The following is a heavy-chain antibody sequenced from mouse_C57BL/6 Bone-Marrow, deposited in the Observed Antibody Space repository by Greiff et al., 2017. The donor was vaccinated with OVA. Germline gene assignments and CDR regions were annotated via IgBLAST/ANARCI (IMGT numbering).Heavy chain of an antibody. Sequence: QVQLKQPGAELVKPGASVKLSCKASGYTFTSYWMQWVKQRPGQGLEWIGEIDPSDSYTNYNQKFKGKATLTVDTSSSTAYMQLSSLTSEDSAVYYGARDITTVVARFDYWGQGTTLTVSS. CDR1: GYTFTSYW. D-gene: IGHD1-1*01. V-gene: IGHV1-50*01. CDR3: ARDITTVVARFDY. J-gene: IGHJ2*01. CDR2: IDPSDSYT.